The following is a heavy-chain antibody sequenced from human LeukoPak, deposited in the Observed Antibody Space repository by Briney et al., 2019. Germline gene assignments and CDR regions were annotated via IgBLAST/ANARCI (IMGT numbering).Heavy chain of an antibody. V-gene: IGHV3-20*04. CDR2: INWNGGST. D-gene: IGHD6-13*01. CDR1: GFTFSNYW. J-gene: IGHJ4*02. CDR3: ARDEQQLIDY. Sequence: GGSLRLSCAASGFTFSNYWMTWVRQAPGKGLEWVSGINWNGGSTGYADSVKGRFTISRDNAKNSLYLQMNSLRAEDTAVYYCARDEQQLIDYWGQGTLVTVSS.